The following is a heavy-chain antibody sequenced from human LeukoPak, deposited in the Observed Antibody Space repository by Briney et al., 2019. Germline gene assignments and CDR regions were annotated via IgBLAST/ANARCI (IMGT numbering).Heavy chain of an antibody. CDR2: ISTSSSYT. Sequence: GGSLRFSCAASGFTFSSYAMSWVRQAPGKGLEWVSYISTSSSYTDYADSVKGRFTISRDNAKNLLYLQMNSLRVEDTAVYYCARDVIRRGQGTLVTVSS. J-gene: IGHJ4*02. V-gene: IGHV3-21*05. CDR3: ARDVIR. CDR1: GFTFSSYA.